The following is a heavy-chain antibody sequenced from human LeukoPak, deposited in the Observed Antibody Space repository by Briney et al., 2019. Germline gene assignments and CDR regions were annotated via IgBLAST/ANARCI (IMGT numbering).Heavy chain of an antibody. D-gene: IGHD2-21*02. CDR1: GGSISTYH. J-gene: IGHJ4*02. Sequence: SETLSLTCTVSGGSISTYHWIWIRQPAGKRLEWTGRISTSGGTNYNPSLKSRATMSLDTSKNQFSLKVRSVTATDTAVYYCARGLLGGAGDFTHFDYWGQGTLVTVSS. CDR3: ARGLLGGAGDFTHFDY. CDR2: ISTSGGT. V-gene: IGHV4-4*07.